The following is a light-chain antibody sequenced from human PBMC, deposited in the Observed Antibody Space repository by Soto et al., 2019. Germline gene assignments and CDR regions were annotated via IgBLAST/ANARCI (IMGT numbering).Light chain of an antibody. V-gene: IGLV1-44*01. CDR3: AAWDDSLNGLV. CDR2: NNN. J-gene: IGLJ1*01. CDR1: SSNIGSNT. Sequence: QSVLPQPPSASGTPGQRVTISCSGSSSNIGSNTVNWYQQLPGTAPKPLIYNNNQRPSGVPDRFSGSKSGTSASLAISGLQSEDEADYYCAAWDDSLNGLVFGTGTKVTVL.